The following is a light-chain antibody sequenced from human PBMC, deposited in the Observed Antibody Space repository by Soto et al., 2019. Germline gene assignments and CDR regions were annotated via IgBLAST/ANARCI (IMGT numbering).Light chain of an antibody. V-gene: IGKV3-20*01. CDR3: QQYATSPLT. Sequence: EIVMTQSPATLSVSPGERATLSCRASQSVINNLAWYQQKPGQAPRLLIYGASSRATGIPDRFSGSGSGTDFTLTISRLETEDFAVYYCQQYATSPLTFGGGTKVDIK. J-gene: IGKJ4*01. CDR1: QSVINN. CDR2: GAS.